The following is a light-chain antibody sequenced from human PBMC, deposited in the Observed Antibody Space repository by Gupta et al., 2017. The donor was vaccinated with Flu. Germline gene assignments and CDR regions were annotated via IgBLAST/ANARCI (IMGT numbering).Light chain of an antibody. Sequence: QSALTQPRSVSGSPGPSVTISCTGTSSDVGGYNYVSWYQQHPGKAPKLMIYDVSKRPSVVPDRFSGSKSGNTASLTISGLQAEDEAEYYCCSYAGSFVYVFGTGTKFTVL. J-gene: IGLJ1*01. CDR3: CSYAGSFVYV. V-gene: IGLV2-11*01. CDR2: DVS. CDR1: SSDVGGYNY.